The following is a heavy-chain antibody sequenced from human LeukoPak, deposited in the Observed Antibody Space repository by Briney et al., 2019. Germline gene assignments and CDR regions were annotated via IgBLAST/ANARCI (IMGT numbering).Heavy chain of an antibody. CDR2: ISAYNGNT. D-gene: IGHD4-17*01. CDR1: GYTFTSYG. J-gene: IGHJ2*01. Sequence: ASVKVSCKASGYTFTSYGISWVRQAPGQGLEWMGWISAYNGNTNYAQKLQGRVTMTTDTSTSTAYMELRSLRSDDTAVYYCAREDGDYVDWYFDLWGRGTLVTVSS. CDR3: AREDGDYVDWYFDL. V-gene: IGHV1-18*01.